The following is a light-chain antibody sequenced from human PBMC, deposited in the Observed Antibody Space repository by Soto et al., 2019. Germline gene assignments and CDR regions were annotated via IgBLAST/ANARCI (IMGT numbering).Light chain of an antibody. CDR1: QSVRSSY. Sequence: EIVLTQSPATLSLSPGERATLSCRASQSVRSSYLAWYQQKPGQAPRLLMSGASSRATGIPDRFSGSGSGTDFILTISRVEPEDFATYYCQHYNSYSEAFGQGTKVELK. CDR3: QHYNSYSEA. V-gene: IGKV3-20*01. J-gene: IGKJ1*01. CDR2: GAS.